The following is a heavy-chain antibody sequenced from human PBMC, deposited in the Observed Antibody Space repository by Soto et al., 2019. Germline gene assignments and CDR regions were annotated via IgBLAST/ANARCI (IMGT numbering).Heavy chain of an antibody. CDR2: IFDSGST. D-gene: IGHD2-8*01. Sequence: PSETLSLTCTVSGGSISGGVHSWSWIRQPPGKGLEWIGHIFDSGSTYYNPSLKSRLTISVDTSKNQFSLRLSSVTAADTAVYYCAREIMPLTNDCYFALWGRGTLVTVSS. J-gene: IGHJ2*01. CDR3: AREIMPLTNDCYFAL. V-gene: IGHV4-30-4*01. CDR1: GGSISGGVHS.